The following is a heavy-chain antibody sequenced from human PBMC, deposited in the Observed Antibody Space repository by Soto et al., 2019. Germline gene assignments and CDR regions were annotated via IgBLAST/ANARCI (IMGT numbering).Heavy chain of an antibody. J-gene: IGHJ6*02. V-gene: IGHV3-48*03. CDR1: GFPFSSYE. CDR2: ISSSGSNI. CDR3: ARGGAERFHDRMDG. Sequence: QAWWSLRLSCAASGFPFSSYEMNWVRQAPGKGLEWVSYISSSGSNIYYADSVKGRFTISRDNAKNSLYLQMNSLRAEDTAVYYCARGGAERFHDRMDGGSHGTTVLV.